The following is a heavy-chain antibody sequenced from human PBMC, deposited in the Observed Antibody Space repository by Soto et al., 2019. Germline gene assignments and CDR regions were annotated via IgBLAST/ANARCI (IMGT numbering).Heavy chain of an antibody. CDR1: GYTFTGYY. CDR2: INPNSGGT. V-gene: IGHV1-2*04. D-gene: IGHD6-6*01. Sequence: ASVKVSCKASGYTFTGYYMHWVRQAPGQGLEWMGRINPNSGGTNYAQKFQGWVTMTRDTSISTAYMELSRLRSDDTAVYYCARDGSSLHTYYYYGMDVWGQGTTVTVSS. CDR3: ARDGSSLHTYYYYGMDV. J-gene: IGHJ6*02.